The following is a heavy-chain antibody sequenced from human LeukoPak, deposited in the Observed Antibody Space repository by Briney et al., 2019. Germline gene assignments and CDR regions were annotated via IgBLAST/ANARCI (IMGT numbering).Heavy chain of an antibody. CDR2: ISGSGGST. V-gene: IGHV3-23*01. Sequence: GRSLRLSCAASGFTFDDYAMRWVRQAPGKGLEWVSAISGSGGSTYYADSVKGRFTISRDNSKNTLYLQMNSLRAEDTAVYYCATALARVGATGDYWGQGTLVTVSS. J-gene: IGHJ4*02. CDR1: GFTFDDYA. CDR3: ATALARVGATGDY. D-gene: IGHD1-26*01.